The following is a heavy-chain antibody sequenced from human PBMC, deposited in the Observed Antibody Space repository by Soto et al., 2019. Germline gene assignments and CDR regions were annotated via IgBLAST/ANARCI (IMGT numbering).Heavy chain of an antibody. CDR2: IIPIFGTA. V-gene: IGHV1-69*01. CDR1: GGTFSSYA. D-gene: IGHD2-21*02. CDR3: ARGSLAYCGGDCYRPHLRYYGMDV. Sequence: QVQLVQSGAEVKKPGSSVKVSCKASGGTFSSYAISWVRQAPGQGLEWMGGIIPIFGTANYAQKFQGRVTITADESTSTAYMELSSLRSEDTAVYYCARGSLAYCGGDCYRPHLRYYGMDVWGQGTTVTVSS. J-gene: IGHJ6*02.